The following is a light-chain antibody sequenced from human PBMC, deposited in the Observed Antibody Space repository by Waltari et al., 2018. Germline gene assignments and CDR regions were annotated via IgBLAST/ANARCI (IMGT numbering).Light chain of an antibody. J-gene: IGKJ4*01. Sequence: DIQMTQSPSSLSASVGDRVTITCRASQSISSYLNWYQQKPVKAPKLLIDAASSLQSGVPSRFSGSGAGTDFTLTISSLQPEDFATDYCQQSYSTPLTFGGGTKVEIK. CDR2: AAS. CDR1: QSISSY. V-gene: IGKV1-39*01. CDR3: QQSYSTPLT.